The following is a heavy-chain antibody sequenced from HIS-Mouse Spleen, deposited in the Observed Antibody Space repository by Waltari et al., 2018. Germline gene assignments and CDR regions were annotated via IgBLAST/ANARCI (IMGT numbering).Heavy chain of an antibody. CDR3: AREIPYSSSWYDWYFDL. CDR2: IYYSGST. CDR1: VGSISSSSYY. Sequence: QLQLQESGPGLVKPSETLSLTCTVPVGSISSSSYYWGWIRQPLGKGLEWIGSIYYSGSTYYNPSLKSRVTISVDTSKNQFSLKLSSVTAADTAVYYCAREIPYSSSWYDWYFDLWGRGTLVTVSS. D-gene: IGHD6-13*01. V-gene: IGHV4-39*07. J-gene: IGHJ2*01.